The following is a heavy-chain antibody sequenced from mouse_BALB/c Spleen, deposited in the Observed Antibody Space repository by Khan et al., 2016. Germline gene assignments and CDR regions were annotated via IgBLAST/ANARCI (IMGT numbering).Heavy chain of an antibody. J-gene: IGHJ4*01. CDR2: INTYTGDP. D-gene: IGHD2-4*01. CDR3: ARRSTRIYYYAMDY. V-gene: IGHV9-3-1*01. CDR1: GYTFTNFG. Sequence: QIQLVQSGPELKKPGETVKISCTASGYTFTNFGMNWVKQAPGKGLEWMGWINTYTGDPTYADDFKGRFSFSLEASAGTAYLQINNLKNEDTATYFCARRSTRIYYYAMDYWGQGTSVTVSS.